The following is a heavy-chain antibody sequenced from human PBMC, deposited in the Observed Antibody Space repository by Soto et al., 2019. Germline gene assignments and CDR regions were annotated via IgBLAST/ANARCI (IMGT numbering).Heavy chain of an antibody. V-gene: IGHV1-69*13. CDR3: ARGSHYYDI. Sequence: SVKVSCKSSGGRFSSSAVSWVRQAPGQEFEWMGGVIPVFRTPNYAQKFQGRLLITADESTNTAYMDLSSLRSDDTAVYYCARGSHYYDIWGQGTLVTVSS. CDR2: VIPVFRTP. J-gene: IGHJ4*02. CDR1: GGRFSSSA.